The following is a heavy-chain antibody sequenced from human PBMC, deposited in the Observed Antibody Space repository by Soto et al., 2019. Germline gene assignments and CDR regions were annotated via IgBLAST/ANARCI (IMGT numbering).Heavy chain of an antibody. J-gene: IGHJ4*02. CDR3: ARSPITGTTETKDFDY. CDR2: ISSSGSTI. V-gene: IGHV3-11*01. D-gene: IGHD1-20*01. Sequence: PGGSQILSCTASGFNISYYYRSWIIKAPGKGLKWVSYISSSGSTIYYADSVKGRFTISRDNAKNSLYLQMNSLRAEDTAVYYCARSPITGTTETKDFDYWGQGTLVSVSS. CDR1: GFNISYYY.